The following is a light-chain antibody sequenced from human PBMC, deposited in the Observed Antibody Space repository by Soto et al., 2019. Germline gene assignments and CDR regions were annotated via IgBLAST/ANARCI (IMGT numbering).Light chain of an antibody. V-gene: IGKV3-11*01. J-gene: IGKJ5*01. CDR1: QSITSY. CDR2: DAS. Sequence: EIVLTQSPATLSLSPGERATLSCRASQSITSYLAWYQQKPGQAPRLLIYDASDRATGIPARFSGSGSGTDFTLTISRVEPEDFAVYYCQQRSVWPPITFGQGTRLEIK. CDR3: QQRSVWPPIT.